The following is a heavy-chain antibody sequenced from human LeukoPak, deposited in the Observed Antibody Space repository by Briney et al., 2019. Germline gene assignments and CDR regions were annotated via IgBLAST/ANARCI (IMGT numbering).Heavy chain of an antibody. J-gene: IGHJ5*02. CDR1: GGSISSYY. V-gene: IGHV4-59*01. CDR3: ARGDPGRGWFDP. CDR2: IYYSGST. Sequence: SETLSLTCTVSGGSISSYYWSWIRQPPGKGLEWIGYIYYSGSTNYNPSLKSRVTISVDTFKNQFSLKLSSVIAADTAVYYCARGDPGRGWFDPWGQGTLVTVSS.